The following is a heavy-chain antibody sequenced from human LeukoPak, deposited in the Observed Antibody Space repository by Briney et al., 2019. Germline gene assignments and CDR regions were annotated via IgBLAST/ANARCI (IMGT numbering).Heavy chain of an antibody. D-gene: IGHD6-19*01. V-gene: IGHV1-8*01. CDR3: AKCSSGWLLDWFDP. CDR2: INPNSGNT. J-gene: IGHJ5*02. CDR1: GYTFTSYD. Sequence: ASVKVSCKASGYTFTSYDVNWVRQATGQGLEWVGYINPNSGNTAYAQKFQGRVTMTRDTSINTAYMELSSLTSEDTAVYYCAKCSSGWLLDWFDPWGQGTLVTVSS.